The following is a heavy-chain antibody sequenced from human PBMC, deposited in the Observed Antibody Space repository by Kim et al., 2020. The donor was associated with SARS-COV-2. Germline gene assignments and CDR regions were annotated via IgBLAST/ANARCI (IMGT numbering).Heavy chain of an antibody. V-gene: IGHV3-33*06. D-gene: IGHD7-27*01. CDR3: AKDHVGRYFDL. CDR2: K. J-gene: IGHJ2*01. Sequence: KSYEDSVQGRFTISRDNSKNTLYLQMNSLRAEDTAVYYCAKDHVGRYFDLWGRGTLVTVSS.